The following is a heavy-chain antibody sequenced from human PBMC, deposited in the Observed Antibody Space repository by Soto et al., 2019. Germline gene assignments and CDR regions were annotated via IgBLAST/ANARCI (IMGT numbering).Heavy chain of an antibody. V-gene: IGHV4-31*11. D-gene: IGHD6-13*01. J-gene: IGHJ6*03. CDR1: GGSISNGGYY. Sequence: QLQLEESGPGLVKPSQTLSLTCAVSGGSISNGGYYWSWIRQHPGKGLEWIGSTYFSGSTYYNPSLQSRVTISAAPPKNQFSLKLSSVTAADTAVYYCARDSLSQQPNHRWWGGYMDVWGKGTTVTVSS. CDR3: ARDSLSQQPNHRWWGGYMDV. CDR2: TYFSGST.